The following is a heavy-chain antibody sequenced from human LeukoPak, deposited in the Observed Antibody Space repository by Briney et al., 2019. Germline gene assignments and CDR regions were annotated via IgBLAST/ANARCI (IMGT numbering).Heavy chain of an antibody. Sequence: PSETLSLTCTVSGGSISSHYWSWIRQPAGKGLEWIGRIYSSGSINYKPSLKSRVTISVDKSKNQFSLKLSSVTAADTAVYYCAREGNRLSFEYWGQGTLVTVAS. V-gene: IGHV4-4*07. CDR1: GGSISSHY. J-gene: IGHJ4*02. CDR3: AREGNRLSFEY. CDR2: IYSSGSI.